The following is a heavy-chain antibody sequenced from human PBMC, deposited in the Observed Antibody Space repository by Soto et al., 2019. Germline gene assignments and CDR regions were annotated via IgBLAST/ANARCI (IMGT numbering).Heavy chain of an antibody. Sequence: KGLEWMGGFDPEDGETIYAQKFQGRVTMTEDTSTDTAYMELSSLRSEDTAVYYCSTDRYWWPLRTLILVSWGRGTLVTVSS. CDR2: FDPEDGET. V-gene: IGHV1-24*01. CDR3: STDRYWWPLRTLILVS. D-gene: IGHD3-16*02. J-gene: IGHJ5*02.